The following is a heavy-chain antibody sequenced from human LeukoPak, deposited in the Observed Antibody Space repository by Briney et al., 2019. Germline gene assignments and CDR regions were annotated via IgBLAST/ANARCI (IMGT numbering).Heavy chain of an antibody. V-gene: IGHV4-34*01. Sequence: SETLSLTCSVSGDSISYFYWSWIRQAAGKGLEWIGEINHSGSTNYNPSLKSRVTISVDTSKNQFSLKLSSVTAADTAVYYCASRGLTTVTGWFDPWGQGTLVTVSS. J-gene: IGHJ5*02. CDR3: ASRGLTTVTGWFDP. D-gene: IGHD4-17*01. CDR1: GDSISYFY. CDR2: INHSGST.